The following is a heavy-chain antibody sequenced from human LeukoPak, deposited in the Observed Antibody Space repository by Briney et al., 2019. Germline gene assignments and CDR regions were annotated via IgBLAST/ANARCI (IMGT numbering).Heavy chain of an antibody. V-gene: IGHV4-4*02. D-gene: IGHD5-18*01. CDR1: GFSSSSYS. CDR2: IYHSGST. Sequence: GSLRLSCAASGFSSSSYSMNWVRQAPGKGLEWIGEIYHSGSTNYNPSLKSRVTISVDKSKNQFSLKLSSVTAADTALYYCARVGSSYGYSGYFDYWGQGTLVTVSS. CDR3: ARVGSSYGYSGYFDY. J-gene: IGHJ4*02.